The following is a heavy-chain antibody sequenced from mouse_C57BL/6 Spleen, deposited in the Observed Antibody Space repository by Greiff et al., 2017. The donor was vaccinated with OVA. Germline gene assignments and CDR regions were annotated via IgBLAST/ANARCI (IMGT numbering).Heavy chain of an antibody. CDR2: IDPSDSYT. CDR3: ARLVYGSSYDWFAY. CDR1: GYTFTSYW. J-gene: IGHJ3*01. D-gene: IGHD1-1*01. V-gene: IGHV1-69*01. Sequence: QVQLQQPGAELVMPGASVKLSCKASGYTFTSYWMHWVKQRPGQGLEWIGEIDPSDSYTNYNQKFKGKSTLTVDKSSSTAYMQLSSLTSEDSAVYYCARLVYGSSYDWFAYWGQGTLVTVSA.